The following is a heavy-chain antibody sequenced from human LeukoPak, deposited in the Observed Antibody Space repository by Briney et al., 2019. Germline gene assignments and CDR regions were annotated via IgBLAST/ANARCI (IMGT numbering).Heavy chain of an antibody. V-gene: IGHV1-69*01. J-gene: IGHJ5*02. CDR1: GGTFSSYA. Sequence: GASVTVSCTASGGTFSSYAISWVRQAPGQGLEWMGGIIPIFGTANYAQKFQGRVTITADESTSTAYMELSSLRSEDTAVYYCAIPDYGDYNDNWFDPWGQGTLVTVSS. CDR3: AIPDYGDYNDNWFDP. D-gene: IGHD4-17*01. CDR2: IIPIFGTA.